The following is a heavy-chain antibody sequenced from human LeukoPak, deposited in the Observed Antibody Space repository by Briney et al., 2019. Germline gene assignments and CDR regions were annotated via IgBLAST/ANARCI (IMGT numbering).Heavy chain of an antibody. V-gene: IGHV1-2*02. J-gene: IGHJ6*02. CDR1: GYTFTGYY. CDR2: INPNSGGT. D-gene: IGHD3-10*01. CDR3: ARDLEVRGPNYYYYYGMDV. Sequence: AASVKVSCKASGYTFTGYYMHWVRQAPGQGLEWMGWINPNSGGTNYAQKFQGRVTMTEDTSTDTAYMELSSLRSEDTAVYYCARDLEVRGPNYYYYYGMDVWGQGTTVTVSS.